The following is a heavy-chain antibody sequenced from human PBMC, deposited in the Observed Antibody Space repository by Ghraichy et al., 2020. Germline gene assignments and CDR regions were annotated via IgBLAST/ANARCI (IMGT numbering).Heavy chain of an antibody. D-gene: IGHD3-16*01. Sequence: SETLSLTCTVSGGSISSYYWSRIRQPPGKGLEWIGYIYYSGSTNYNPSLKSRVTISVDTSKNQFSLKLSSVTAADTAVYYCARRGDFDLWGRGTLVTVSS. CDR2: IYYSGST. CDR1: GGSISSYY. CDR3: ARRGDFDL. J-gene: IGHJ2*01. V-gene: IGHV4-59*01.